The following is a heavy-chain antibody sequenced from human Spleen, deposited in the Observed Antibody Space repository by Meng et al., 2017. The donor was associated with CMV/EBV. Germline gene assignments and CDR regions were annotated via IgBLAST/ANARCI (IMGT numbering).Heavy chain of an antibody. J-gene: IGHJ5*02. CDR2: VSYTGNT. Sequence: SVSSGSRFWTWIRQPPGKGLEWIGYVSYTGNTNYNPSLKSRVTISVDTSRNQFSLRLNSVIAADTAVYYCARSSGGAMTSYNYFDPWGQGALVTVSS. V-gene: IGHV4-61*01. CDR1: SVSSGSRF. CDR3: ARSSGGAMTSYNYFDP. D-gene: IGHD3-16*01.